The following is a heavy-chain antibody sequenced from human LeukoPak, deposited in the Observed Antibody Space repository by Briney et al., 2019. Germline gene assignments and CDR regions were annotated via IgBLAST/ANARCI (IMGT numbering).Heavy chain of an antibody. CDR1: GYTFTSYA. J-gene: IGHJ4*02. Sequence: ASVKVSCTASGYTFTSYAMNWVRQAPGQGLEWMGWINTNTGNPTYVQGFTGRFVFSLDTSVSTAYLQISSLKAEDTAVYYCARDLYYYGSGSPAYWGQGTLVTVSS. CDR3: ARDLYYYGSGSPAY. V-gene: IGHV7-4-1*02. D-gene: IGHD3-10*01. CDR2: INTNTGNP.